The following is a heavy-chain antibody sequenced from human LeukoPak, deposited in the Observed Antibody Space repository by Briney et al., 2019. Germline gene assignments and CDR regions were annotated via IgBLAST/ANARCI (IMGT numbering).Heavy chain of an antibody. CDR2: IWYDGSNI. V-gene: IGHV3-33*01. CDR3: ARARNDYDSNGFSLLDY. D-gene: IGHD3-22*01. J-gene: IGHJ4*02. Sequence: PGTPLRLSCAASGISFSSHGMHWVRQAPGKGLEWVAVIWYDGSNIYYTDSVKGRFTISSDNSKNTLYLQMNSLRAEDTALYYCARARNDYDSNGFSLLDYWGQGTLVTVSS. CDR1: GISFSSHG.